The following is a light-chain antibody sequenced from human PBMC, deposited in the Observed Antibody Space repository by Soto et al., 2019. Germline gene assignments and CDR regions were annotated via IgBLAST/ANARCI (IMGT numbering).Light chain of an antibody. CDR2: DVS. J-gene: IGLJ1*01. Sequence: QSALTQPRSVSGSPGQSVTISCTGTSSDFGGYNYVSWYQHHPGKAPKLMIYDVSERPSGVPDRFSGSKSGNTASLTISGLQAEDEADYYCCSYAATVYVFGTGTKVTVL. V-gene: IGLV2-11*01. CDR3: CSYAATVYV. CDR1: SSDFGGYNY.